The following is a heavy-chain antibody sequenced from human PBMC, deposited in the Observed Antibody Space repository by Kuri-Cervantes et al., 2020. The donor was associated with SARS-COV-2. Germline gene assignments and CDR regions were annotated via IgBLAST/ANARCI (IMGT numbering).Heavy chain of an antibody. J-gene: IGHJ5*02. CDR3: AREHRPARIQWLRPWGWFDP. V-gene: IGHV3-74*01. D-gene: IGHD6-19*01. CDR2: FHSDGSST. CDR1: GFTFSSYW. Sequence: GGSLRLSCAASGFTFSSYWMNWVRQGPGKGLVWISRFHSDGSSTNYADSVKGRFTISRDNAKNSLYLQMNSLRAEDTAVYYCAREHRPARIQWLRPWGWFDPWGQGTLVTVSS.